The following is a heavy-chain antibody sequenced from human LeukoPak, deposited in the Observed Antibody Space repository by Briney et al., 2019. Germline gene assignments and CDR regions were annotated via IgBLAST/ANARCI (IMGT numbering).Heavy chain of an antibody. V-gene: IGHV4-39*01. CDR2: IYFTGTT. CDR1: DGSIRDSYHY. J-gene: IGHJ6*02. D-gene: IGHD3-10*01. Sequence: SETMSLTCTVSDGSIRDSYHYWGWIRQPPGKGLECIGSIYFTGTTYHNPSLRSRVTISVDTSKNQFSLKLNSVTAADMAVYYCARVLITALRGPNRMDVWGQGITVTVSS. CDR3: ARVLITALRGPNRMDV.